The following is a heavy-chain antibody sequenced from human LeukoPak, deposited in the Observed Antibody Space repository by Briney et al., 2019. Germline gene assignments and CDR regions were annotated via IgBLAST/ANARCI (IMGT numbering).Heavy chain of an antibody. CDR3: ARDRFATMIFDY. CDR2: IYSGGST. J-gene: IGHJ4*01. CDR1: GFTVSSNY. V-gene: IGHV3-66*01. D-gene: IGHD3-22*01. Sequence: GGSLRLSCAASGFTVSSNYMSWVRQAPGKGLEWVSVIYSGGSTYYADSVKGRFTISRDNSKNTLYLQMNSLRAEDTAVYYCARDRFATMIFDYWGQGTLVTVYS.